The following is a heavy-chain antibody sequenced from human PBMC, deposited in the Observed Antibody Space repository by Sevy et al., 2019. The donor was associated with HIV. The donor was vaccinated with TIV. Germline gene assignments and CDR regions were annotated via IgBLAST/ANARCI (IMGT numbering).Heavy chain of an antibody. CDR2: IKSKADGGTP. V-gene: IGHV3-15*01. CDR3: GYSEYGYYYDY. D-gene: IGHD1-26*01. CDR1: GFIFSNAW. Sequence: GGSLRLSCGASGFIFSNAWMSWIRQAPGKGLEWVGRIKSKADGGTPDYAAPVKGTFTISREDSINTLYLQMNSLRTDDTAVYYCGYSEYGYYYDYWGQGTLVTVSS. J-gene: IGHJ4*02.